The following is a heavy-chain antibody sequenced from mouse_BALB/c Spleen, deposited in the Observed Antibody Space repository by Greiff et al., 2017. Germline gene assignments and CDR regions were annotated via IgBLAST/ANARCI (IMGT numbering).Heavy chain of an antibody. CDR1: GYSITSDYA. CDR3: AREDDYGNYDYFDY. J-gene: IGHJ2*01. D-gene: IGHD2-1*01. CDR2: ISYSGST. Sequence: EVMLVESGPGLVKPSQSLSLTCTVTGYSITSDYAWNWIRQFPGNKLEWMGYISYSGSTSYNPSLKSRISITRDTSKNQFFLQLNSVTTEDTATYYCAREDDYGNYDYFDYWGQGTTLTVSS. V-gene: IGHV3-2*02.